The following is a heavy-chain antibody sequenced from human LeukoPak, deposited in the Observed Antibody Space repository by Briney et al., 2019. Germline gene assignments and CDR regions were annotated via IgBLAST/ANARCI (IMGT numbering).Heavy chain of an antibody. CDR1: GGSISSGSYY. Sequence: SQTLSLTCTVSGGSISSGSYYWSWIRQPAGKGLEWIGRIYTSGSSNYNPSLRSRSTISMDTSKNQFSLKLTSVTAADTAVYFCATLRGSSGWFDYWGQGALVTVSS. CDR3: ATLRGSSGWFDY. V-gene: IGHV4-61*02. J-gene: IGHJ5*01. D-gene: IGHD6-19*01. CDR2: IYTSGSS.